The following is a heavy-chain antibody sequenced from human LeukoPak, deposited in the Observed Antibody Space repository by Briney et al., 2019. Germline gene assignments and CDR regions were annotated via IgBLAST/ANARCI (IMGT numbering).Heavy chain of an antibody. CDR2: ISSSSSYI. D-gene: IGHD6-19*01. CDR1: GFAFSSNS. CDR3: ARTGDPGIAVDDAFDI. Sequence: PGGSLRLSCADSGFAFSSNSMNWVRQAPGKGLEWVSSISSSSSYIYYADSVKGRFTISRDNAKNSLYLQMNSLRSEDTAVYYCARTGDPGIAVDDAFDIWGQGTMVTVSS. V-gene: IGHV3-21*01. J-gene: IGHJ3*02.